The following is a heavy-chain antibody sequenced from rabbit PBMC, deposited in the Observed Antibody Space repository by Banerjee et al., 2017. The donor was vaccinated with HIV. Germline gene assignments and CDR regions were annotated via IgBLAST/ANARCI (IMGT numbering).Heavy chain of an antibody. D-gene: IGHD4-2*01. CDR1: GFSFSDYYY. Sequence: QSLEESGGDLVKHGASLTLTCTASGFSFSDYYYIYWVRQAPGKGLEWIGCIYTGGSGGIYYASWARGRFTISKTSSTTVPLQMTSLTAADTATYFCGRSSYAGYAGNDYGINLWGQGPLVSVS. CDR3: GRSSYAGYAGNDYGINL. J-gene: IGHJ4*01. CDR2: IYTGGSGGI. V-gene: IGHV1S40*01.